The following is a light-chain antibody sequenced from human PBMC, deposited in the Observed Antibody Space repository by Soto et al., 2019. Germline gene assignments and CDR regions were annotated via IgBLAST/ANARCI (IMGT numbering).Light chain of an antibody. CDR1: KDISRW. J-gene: IGKJ2*03. CDR3: QQYNAYYS. CDR2: DAS. V-gene: IGKV1-5*01. Sequence: DIQMTQSPPTLPASAGDRFTITCRPSKDISRWLAWYQQKPGKAPVLLIYDASTLQGGVPSRFSGTGSGTEFTLTISSLQPEDFATYYCQQYNAYYSFGQGTKVEIK.